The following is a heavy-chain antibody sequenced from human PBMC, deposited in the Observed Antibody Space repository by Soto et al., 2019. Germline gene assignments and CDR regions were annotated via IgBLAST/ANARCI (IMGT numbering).Heavy chain of an antibody. CDR1: GFTFSSYW. Sequence: EVQLVESGGGLVQPGGSLRLSCAASGFTFSSYWMSWVRQAPGKGLEWVANIKQEGSEKYYVDSVKGRFTISRANAKNSLYLQMNSMRAEDTAVYYCAREFRASYDYIWGSYRYTGLDVWGKGTTVTVSS. CDR2: IKQEGSEK. D-gene: IGHD3-16*02. CDR3: AREFRASYDYIWGSYRYTGLDV. V-gene: IGHV3-7*01. J-gene: IGHJ6*04.